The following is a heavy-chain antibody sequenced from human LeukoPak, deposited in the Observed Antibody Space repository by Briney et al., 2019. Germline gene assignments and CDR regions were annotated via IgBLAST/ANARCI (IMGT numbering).Heavy chain of an antibody. CDR2: ISGSGGST. CDR1: GFTFSSYE. CDR3: AKDDRIQTRRYSYNY. D-gene: IGHD5-18*01. Sequence: GGSLRLSCAASGFTFSSYEMNWVRQAPGKGLEWVSVISGSGGSTSYADSVKGRFTISRDNSMNTLYLQMNSLRAEDTAVYYCAKDDRIQTRRYSYNYWGQGTLVTVSS. V-gene: IGHV3-23*01. J-gene: IGHJ4*02.